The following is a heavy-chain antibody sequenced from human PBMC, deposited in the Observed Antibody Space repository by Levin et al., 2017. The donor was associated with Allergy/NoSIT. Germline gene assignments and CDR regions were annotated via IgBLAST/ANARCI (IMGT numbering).Heavy chain of an antibody. CDR2: ISWNSGSI. V-gene: IGHV3-9*01. CDR1: GFTFDDYA. J-gene: IGHJ4*02. D-gene: IGHD1-26*01. CDR3: AKDSRWELLRGGYFDY. Sequence: GGSLRLSCAASGFTFDDYAMHWVRQAPGKGLEWVSGISWNSGSIGYADSVKGRFTISRDNAKNSLYLQMNSLRAEDTALYYCAKDSRWELLRGGYFDYWGQGTLVTVSS.